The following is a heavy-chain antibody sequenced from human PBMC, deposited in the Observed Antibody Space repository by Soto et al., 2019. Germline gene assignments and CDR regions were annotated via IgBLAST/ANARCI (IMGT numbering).Heavy chain of an antibody. J-gene: IGHJ4*02. CDR2: ISSDGSNK. D-gene: IGHD1-7*01. V-gene: IGHV3-30*03. CDR1: GFTFSNYG. CDR3: ARDRGWNCDY. Sequence: QLQLVESGGGVVQPGRSLRVSCAASGFTFSNYGMHWVRQAPGKGLEWVALISSDGSNKYYADSVKGRFSFSRDNSKNTLYLQVNSLRPEDTAVYYCARDRGWNCDYWGQGTLVTVSS.